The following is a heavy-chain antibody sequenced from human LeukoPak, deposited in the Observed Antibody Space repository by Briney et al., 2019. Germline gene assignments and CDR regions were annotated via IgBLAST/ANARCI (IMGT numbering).Heavy chain of an antibody. CDR1: GFTFSNYE. D-gene: IGHD6-6*01. CDR2: IGIAGNT. Sequence: GGSLRLSCAASGFTFSNYEMHWVRLVLGKGLEWVSAIGIAGNTFYAGSVKGRFTISRENAKNSFHLQMNSLGAGNTAVYYCAREGSLSSSDAFDIWGQGTMVTVSS. J-gene: IGHJ3*02. CDR3: AREGSLSSSDAFDI. V-gene: IGHV3-13*01.